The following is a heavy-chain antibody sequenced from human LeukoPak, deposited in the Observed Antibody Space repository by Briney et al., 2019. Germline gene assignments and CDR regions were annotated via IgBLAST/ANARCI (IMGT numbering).Heavy chain of an antibody. CDR2: IYNSGHT. J-gene: IGHJ1*01. CDR3: ARAAVTTSRYFQH. V-gene: IGHV4-61*01. D-gene: IGHD4-17*01. Sequence: SETLSLTCTVSGDSVRSGNYYWTWIRQPPGKGLEWIGYIYNSGHTNYNPSLKSRVTISEDTSKNQLSLKLSSVTAADTAVYYCARAAVTTSRYFQHWGQGTLVTVSS. CDR1: GDSVRSGNYY.